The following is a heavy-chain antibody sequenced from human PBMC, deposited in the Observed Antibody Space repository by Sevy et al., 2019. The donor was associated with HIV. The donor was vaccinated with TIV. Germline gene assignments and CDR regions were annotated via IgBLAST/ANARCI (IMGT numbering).Heavy chain of an antibody. CDR1: GFTFSTYN. J-gene: IGHJ4*02. Sequence: GGSLRLSCAASGFTFSTYNMNWVRQAPGKGLEWVSSISGLSNYIYYADSMKGRFTISRDNAKKTLNLERNSLRGGDTAVYFCAGGPPDGSYDYFDSWGQGILVTVSS. V-gene: IGHV3-21*01. D-gene: IGHD3-22*01. CDR3: AGGPPDGSYDYFDS. CDR2: ISGLSNYI.